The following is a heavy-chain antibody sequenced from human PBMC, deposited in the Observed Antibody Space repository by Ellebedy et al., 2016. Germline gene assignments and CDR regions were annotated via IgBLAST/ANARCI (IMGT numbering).Heavy chain of an antibody. CDR1: VYTFTRYY. D-gene: IGHD5-18*01. J-gene: IGHJ4*02. CDR3: ARDTWIQLWRIFDY. CDR2: INPNSGGT. V-gene: IGHV1-2*02. Sequence: ASVKVSRXASVYTFTRYYMHWVRQAPGQGLEWMGWINPNSGGTNYAQKFQGRVTMTRDTSISTAYMELSRLRSEDTAVYYCARDTWIQLWRIFDYWGQGTLVTVSS.